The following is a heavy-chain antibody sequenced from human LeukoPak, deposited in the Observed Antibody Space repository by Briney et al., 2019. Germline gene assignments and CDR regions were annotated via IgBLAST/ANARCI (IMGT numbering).Heavy chain of an antibody. CDR2: LSGSGDRT. CDR1: GFTFNTYD. CDR3: ARGGTLVRGGDPFDY. Sequence: GGTLRLSCAASGFTFNTYDISWVRQSPVKGLEWVSGLSGSGDRTYYTDSVKGRFIISRDNSKNTVYLQMNTLRAEDTALYYCARGGTLVRGGDPFDYWGQGTLVTVSS. J-gene: IGHJ4*02. D-gene: IGHD3-10*01. V-gene: IGHV3-23*01.